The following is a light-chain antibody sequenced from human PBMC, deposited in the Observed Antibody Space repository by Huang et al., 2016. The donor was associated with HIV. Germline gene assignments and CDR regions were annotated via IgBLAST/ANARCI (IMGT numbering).Light chain of an antibody. V-gene: IGKV1D-8*01. CDR2: GAS. CDR3: QQYYNLPRT. CDR1: QDISNY. Sequence: VIRTTQSPSILSAPTGDRVTIRCRMSQDISNYLAWYQQKPGKAPELLIYGASTLQSGVPSRFSGNGSGTDFTLTISCLQSEDFATYYCQQYYNLPRTFGQGTRVEIK. J-gene: IGKJ1*01.